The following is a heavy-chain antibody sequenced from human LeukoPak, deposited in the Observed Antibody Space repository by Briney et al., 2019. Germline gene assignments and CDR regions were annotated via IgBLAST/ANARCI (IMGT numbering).Heavy chain of an antibody. CDR1: GFTFSSYA. CDR2: ISGSGGST. Sequence: PGGSLRLSCAASGFTFSSYAMSWVRQAPGKGLEWVSAISGSGGSTYYADSVKGRFTISRDNSKNTLYLQMNSLRAEDTAVYYCAKVVNYYGSGSYQPFDYWGQGTLVTVSS. CDR3: AKVVNYYGSGSYQPFDY. V-gene: IGHV3-23*01. D-gene: IGHD3-10*01. J-gene: IGHJ4*02.